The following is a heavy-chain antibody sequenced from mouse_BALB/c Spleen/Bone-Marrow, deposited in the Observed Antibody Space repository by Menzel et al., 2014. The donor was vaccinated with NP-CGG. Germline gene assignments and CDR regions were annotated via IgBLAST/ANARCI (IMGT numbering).Heavy chain of an antibody. CDR2: ISNGGGST. J-gene: IGHJ4*01. D-gene: IGHD1-1*01. V-gene: IGHV5-12-2*01. Sequence: EVKLVESGGVLVQPGGSLKLSCAASGFTFSSYTMSWVRQTPEKRLEWVAYISNGGGSTYYPDTVKGRFTISRDNAKNTLYLQMSSLKSEDTAMYYCARHGYYGSRAMDYWGQGTSVTVSS. CDR3: ARHGYYGSRAMDY. CDR1: GFTFSSYT.